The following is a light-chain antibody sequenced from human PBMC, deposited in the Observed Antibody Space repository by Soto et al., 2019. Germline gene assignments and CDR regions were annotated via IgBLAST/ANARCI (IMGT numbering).Light chain of an antibody. CDR3: HQYYSWPRGT. Sequence: EIVMTQSPGTLSVSPGERATLSCRASQNIITNLAWYQQKPGQAPRLLIFFASTRVTGIPARFSGSGSGTEFTLTISSLQSEDFAVYYCHQYYSWPRGTVGQGTKVEVK. V-gene: IGKV3-15*01. CDR1: QNIITN. J-gene: IGKJ1*01. CDR2: FAS.